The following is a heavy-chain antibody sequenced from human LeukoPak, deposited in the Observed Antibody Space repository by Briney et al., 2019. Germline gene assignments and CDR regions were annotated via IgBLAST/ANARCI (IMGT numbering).Heavy chain of an antibody. Sequence: GASLQISCKASGYSFNAYWVAWVRQMPGKGLEWMGIIFPADSDTRYSPSFQGQVTISVDKSINTAYLQWSSLKASDTAMYYCARHRYFQLWGQGTLVTVSS. CDR3: ARHRYFQL. V-gene: IGHV5-51*01. J-gene: IGHJ1*01. CDR2: IFPADSDT. CDR1: GYSFNAYW.